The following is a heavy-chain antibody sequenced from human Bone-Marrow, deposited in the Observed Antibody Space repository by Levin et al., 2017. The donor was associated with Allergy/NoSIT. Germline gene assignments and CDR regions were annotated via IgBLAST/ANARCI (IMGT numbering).Heavy chain of an antibody. CDR1: GFTFRTHD. CDR3: SRYNYEYNALDI. CDR2: IGTAGDT. J-gene: IGHJ3*02. D-gene: IGHD5-18*01. V-gene: IGHV3-13*01. Sequence: GESLKISCAASGFTFRTHDMHWVRQGTGKGLEWVSTIGTAGDTYYPDSVRGRFTISRENAKHSLYLQMNGLSAGDTAVYYCSRYNYEYNALDILCQVTMVTVST.